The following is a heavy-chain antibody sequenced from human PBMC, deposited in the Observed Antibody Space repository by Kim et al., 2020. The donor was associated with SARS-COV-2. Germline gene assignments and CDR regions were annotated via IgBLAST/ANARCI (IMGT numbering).Heavy chain of an antibody. CDR1: GFTFSSYA. Sequence: GGSLRLSCAASGFTFSSYAMSWVRQAPGKGLEWVSAISGSGGSTYYADSVKGRFTISRDNSKNTLYLQMNSLRAEDTAVYYCAKELITYYYALERLNDAFDIWGQGTMVTVSS. CDR2: ISGSGGST. CDR3: AKELITYYYALERLNDAFDI. V-gene: IGHV3-23*01. J-gene: IGHJ3*02. D-gene: IGHD3-10*01.